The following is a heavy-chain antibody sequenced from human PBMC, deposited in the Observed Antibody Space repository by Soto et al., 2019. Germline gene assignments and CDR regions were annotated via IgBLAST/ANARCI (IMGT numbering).Heavy chain of an antibody. Sequence: GGSLRLSCAASGFTFSSYAMSWVRQAPGKGLEWVSAISGSGGSTYYADSVKGRFTISRDNSKNTLYLQMNSLRAEDTAVYYCAKDKSGDIVVVVAATPLDYWGQGTLVTVSS. D-gene: IGHD2-15*01. J-gene: IGHJ4*02. CDR2: ISGSGGST. CDR1: GFTFSSYA. CDR3: AKDKSGDIVVVVAATPLDY. V-gene: IGHV3-23*01.